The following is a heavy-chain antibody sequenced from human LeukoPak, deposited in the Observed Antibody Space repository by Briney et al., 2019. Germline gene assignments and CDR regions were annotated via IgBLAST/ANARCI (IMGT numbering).Heavy chain of an antibody. V-gene: IGHV3-48*04. CDR3: ARDPGYSSSGWFDP. CDR2: ISSSSSTI. Sequence: GGSLRLSCAASGFTFRTYSMSWVRQAPGKGLEWVSYISSSSSTIYYADSVKGRFTISRDNAKNSLYLQMNSLRAEDTAVYYCARDPGYSSSGWFDPWGQGTLVTVSS. CDR1: GFTFRTYS. D-gene: IGHD6-13*01. J-gene: IGHJ5*02.